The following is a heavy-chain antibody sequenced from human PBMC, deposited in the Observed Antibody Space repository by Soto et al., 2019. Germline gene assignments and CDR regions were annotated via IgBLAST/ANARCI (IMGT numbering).Heavy chain of an antibody. V-gene: IGHV1-3*01. D-gene: IGHD3-9*01. CDR3: AKETNYDILTGYSYFDY. CDR2: INAGNGNT. Sequence: ASVKVSCKASGYTFTSYAMHWVRQAPGQRLEWMGWINAGNGNTKYSQKFQGRVTITRDTSASTAYMELSSLRSEDTAVYYCAKETNYDILTGYSYFDYLGQGTLVTVSS. J-gene: IGHJ4*02. CDR1: GYTFTSYA.